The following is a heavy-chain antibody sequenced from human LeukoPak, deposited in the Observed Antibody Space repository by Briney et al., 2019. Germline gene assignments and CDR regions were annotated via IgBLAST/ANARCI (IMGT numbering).Heavy chain of an antibody. V-gene: IGHV3-30-3*01. CDR1: GFTFSSYA. J-gene: IGHJ6*02. CDR2: ISYDGSNK. CDR3: ARELRYFDWLLPNYYYYGMDV. D-gene: IGHD3-9*01. Sequence: PGRSLRLSCAASGFTFSSYAMHWVRQAPGKGLEWVAVISYDGSNKYYADSVKGRFTISRDNSKNTLYLQMNSLRAEDTAVYYCARELRYFDWLLPNYYYYGMDVWGQGTTVTVSS.